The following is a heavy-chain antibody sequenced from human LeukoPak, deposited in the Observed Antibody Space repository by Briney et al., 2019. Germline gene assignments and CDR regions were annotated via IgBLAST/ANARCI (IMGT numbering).Heavy chain of an antibody. Sequence: SETLSLTCTVSGYSISSGYYWGWIRQPPGKGLEWIGSIYHSGSTYYNPSLKSRVTISVDTSKNQFSLKLSSVTAADTAVYYCARHTYYYDSSGPHLYYFDYWGQGTLVTVSS. D-gene: IGHD3-22*01. CDR2: IYHSGST. J-gene: IGHJ4*02. CDR1: GYSISSGYY. V-gene: IGHV4-38-2*02. CDR3: ARHTYYYDSSGPHLYYFDY.